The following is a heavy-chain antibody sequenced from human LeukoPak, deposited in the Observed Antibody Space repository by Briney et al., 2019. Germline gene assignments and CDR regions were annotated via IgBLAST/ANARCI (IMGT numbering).Heavy chain of an antibody. CDR1: GFTFSTNA. J-gene: IGHJ4*02. CDR2: ISGSGRST. Sequence: GGSLRLSCAASGFTFSTNAMSWVRQAPGKALEWGSTISGSGRSTYSADSVKGRFTISTDNSKTPPYLQMKSLRAEATAVYNCATDPATVGITARDFWGQGTLVTVSS. D-gene: IGHD3-22*01. V-gene: IGHV3-23*01. CDR3: ATDPATVGITARDF.